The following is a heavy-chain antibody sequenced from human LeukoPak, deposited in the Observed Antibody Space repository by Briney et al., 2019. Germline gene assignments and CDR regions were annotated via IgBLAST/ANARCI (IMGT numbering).Heavy chain of an antibody. D-gene: IGHD1-1*01. CDR3: ARLEGGCDY. CDR2: IYHSGRT. Sequence: SETLSLTCAVSGYPISSDYYWGWIRQPPGKGLEWIGSIYHSGRTYYNPSLKSRVTISVDTSKNQFSLKLSSVTAADTAVYYCARLEGGCDYWGQGTLVTVSS. J-gene: IGHJ4*02. V-gene: IGHV4-38-2*01. CDR1: GYPISSDYY.